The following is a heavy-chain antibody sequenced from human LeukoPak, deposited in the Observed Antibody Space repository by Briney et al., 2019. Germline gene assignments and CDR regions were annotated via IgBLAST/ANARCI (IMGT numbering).Heavy chain of an antibody. CDR1: GFTFSSYA. V-gene: IGHV3-64*01. J-gene: IGHJ4*02. CDR3: ARGGYFDWLLRG. CDR2: ISSNGGST. D-gene: IGHD3-9*01. Sequence: PGGSLRLSCAASGFTFSSYAMHWVRQAPGKGLEYVSAISSNGGSTYYANSVKGRFTISRDNSKNTLYLQMGSLRAEDMAVYYCARGGYFDWLLRGWGQGTLVTVSS.